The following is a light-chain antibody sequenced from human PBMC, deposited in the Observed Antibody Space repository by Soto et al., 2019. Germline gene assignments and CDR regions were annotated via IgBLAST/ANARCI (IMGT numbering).Light chain of an antibody. CDR2: DSS. CDR1: QSVSSNF. V-gene: IGKV3-20*01. J-gene: IGKJ1*01. CDR3: QQYDISPWT. Sequence: ELVLTQSAATLSLSPGERATLSCRASQSVSSNFLAWYQHKPGQAPRLLIYDSSSRATGIPDRFSGSGSGTNFTLSIIRLEPEDFAVYYCQQYDISPWTFGQGTKVDIK.